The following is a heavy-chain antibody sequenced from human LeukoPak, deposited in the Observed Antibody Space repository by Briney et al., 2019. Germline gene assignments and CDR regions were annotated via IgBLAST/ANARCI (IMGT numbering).Heavy chain of an antibody. D-gene: IGHD4-17*01. Sequence: SVKVSCKASGGTFSSYAISWVRQAPGQGLKWMGRIIPIFGIANYAQKFQGRVTIIADKSTSTAYMELSSLRSEDTAVYYCARAAYDYGDPILHFDYWGRGTLVTVSS. CDR2: IIPIFGIA. CDR1: GGTFSSYA. CDR3: ARAAYDYGDPILHFDY. V-gene: IGHV1-69*04. J-gene: IGHJ4*02.